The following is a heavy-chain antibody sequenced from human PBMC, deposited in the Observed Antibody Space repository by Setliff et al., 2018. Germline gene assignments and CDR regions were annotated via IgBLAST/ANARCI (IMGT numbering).Heavy chain of an antibody. Sequence: ASVKVSCKASGYTFTSYSITWVRQAPGRGLEWLGWISGYSGDTSYAQKFQDRVTLTTDTSTSTAYMEMRSLTSDDTAVYCCARVTGVATFGVIMKDFEFWGQGTLVTVSS. CDR1: GYTFTSYS. V-gene: IGHV1-18*01. CDR3: ARVTGVATFGVIMKDFEF. J-gene: IGHJ4*02. CDR2: ISGYSGDT. D-gene: IGHD3-3*01.